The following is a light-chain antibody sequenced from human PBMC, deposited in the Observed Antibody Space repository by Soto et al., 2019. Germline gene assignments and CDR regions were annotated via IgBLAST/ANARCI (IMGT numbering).Light chain of an antibody. CDR1: QSISNY. CDR3: QQSFSPRGT. CDR2: AAS. Sequence: DIQMTQSPSSLSASVGDRVTITCRASQSISNYLNWYQQKPGKAPKLLIYAASSMQSGVPSRFSGSGSETDFTLTISSLQPDDSATYYCQQSFSPRGTFGQGTKVEV. V-gene: IGKV1-39*01. J-gene: IGKJ1*01.